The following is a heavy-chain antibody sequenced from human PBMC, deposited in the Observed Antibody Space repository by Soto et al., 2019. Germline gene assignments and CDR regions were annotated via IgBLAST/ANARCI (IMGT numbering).Heavy chain of an antibody. CDR2: IIPIFGTA. D-gene: IGHD3-3*01. CDR1: GGTFSSYA. V-gene: IGHV1-69*06. CDR3: ARLGDFWSGSLGTNWFDP. Sequence: SVKVSCKASGGTFSSYAISWVRQAPGQGLEWMGGIIPIFGTANYAQKFQGRVTITADKSTSTAYMELSSLRSEDTAVYYCARLGDFWSGSLGTNWFDPRGQGTLVTVSS. J-gene: IGHJ5*02.